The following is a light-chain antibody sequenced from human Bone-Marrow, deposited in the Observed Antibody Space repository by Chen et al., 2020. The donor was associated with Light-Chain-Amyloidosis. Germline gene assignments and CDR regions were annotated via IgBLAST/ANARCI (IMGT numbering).Light chain of an antibody. V-gene: IGLV1-47*01. Sequence: QSVLTQPPSASGTPGQRVTISCSGSRSNIGSNYVYWYQQLPGTAPKLLIYRNNQRPSGLPDRFSGSKAGTSASLAISGLRSEDEADYYCAAWDDSLSGWVFGGGTKLTVL. CDR3: AAWDDSLSGWV. J-gene: IGLJ3*02. CDR2: RNN. CDR1: RSNIGSNY.